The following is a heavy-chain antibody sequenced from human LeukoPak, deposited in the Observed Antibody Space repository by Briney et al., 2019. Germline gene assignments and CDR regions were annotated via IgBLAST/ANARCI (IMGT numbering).Heavy chain of an antibody. CDR2: INQDGRTT. CDR3: AKEKSVSYYFDY. V-gene: IGHV3-7*03. J-gene: IGHJ4*02. Sequence: GGSLRLSCVVSGFPFRSFWMSWVRQAPGKGLEWVANINQDGRTTQYMDSVKGRFTISRDNSKNTLYLQMNSLRAEDTAVYYCAKEKSVSYYFDYWGQGTLVTVSS. D-gene: IGHD2-8*01. CDR1: GFPFRSFW.